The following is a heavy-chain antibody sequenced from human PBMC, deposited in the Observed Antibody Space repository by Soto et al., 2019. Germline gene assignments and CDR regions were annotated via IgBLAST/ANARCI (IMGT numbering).Heavy chain of an antibody. CDR1: GYTFTGYY. Sequence: RASVKVSCKASGYTFTGYYLHWVRQAPGQGLEWMGWLNPDNGATNYARDFRDWVTMTRDSSISTAYMELSSLRFDDTAVYFCARARQLSAVDPATFEHWGQGTLVSVSS. J-gene: IGHJ4*02. CDR3: ARARQLSAVDPATFEH. V-gene: IGHV1-2*04. CDR2: LNPDNGAT. D-gene: IGHD5-12*01.